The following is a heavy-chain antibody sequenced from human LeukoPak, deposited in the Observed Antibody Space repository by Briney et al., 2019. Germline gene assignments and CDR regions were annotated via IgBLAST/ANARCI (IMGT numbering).Heavy chain of an antibody. CDR3: ARVKRIAARDDPFDY. J-gene: IGHJ4*02. D-gene: IGHD6-6*01. CDR2: ISAYNGNT. Sequence: ASVKVSCKASGYTFTSYGISWVRQAPGQGLEWMGWISAYNGNTNYAQKLQGRVTMTTDTSTSTAYMELRSLRSDDTAVYYCARVKRIAARDDPFDYWGQGTLVTVSS. CDR1: GYTFTSYG. V-gene: IGHV1-18*01.